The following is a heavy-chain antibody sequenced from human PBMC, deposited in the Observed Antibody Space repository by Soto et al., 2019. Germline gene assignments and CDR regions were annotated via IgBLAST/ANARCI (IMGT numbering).Heavy chain of an antibody. V-gene: IGHV1-8*01. Sequence: ASVKVSCKASGYTFTSYDINWVRQATGQGPEWMGWMNPNSGNTGYAQKFQGRVTMTRNTSISTAYMELSSLRSEDTAVYYCAREYYDILTGYYVPSGMDVWGQGTTVTVSS. CDR3: AREYYDILTGYYVPSGMDV. J-gene: IGHJ6*02. CDR2: MNPNSGNT. D-gene: IGHD3-9*01. CDR1: GYTFTSYD.